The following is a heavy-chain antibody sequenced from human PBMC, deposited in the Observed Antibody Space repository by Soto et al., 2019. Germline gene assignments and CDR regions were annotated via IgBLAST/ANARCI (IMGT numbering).Heavy chain of an antibody. CDR3: AKASRMWTPDY. D-gene: IGHD2-21*01. CDR2: IATGDGNT. Sequence: ASVKVSCKTSGYTFTDYDIHWVRQAPGQTFEWLGWIATGDGNTRFSQKFQGRVTITRDTSATTAYMELTSLRSEDTAVYYCAKASRMWTPDYWGQGTLVTVSS. J-gene: IGHJ4*02. CDR1: GYTFTDYD. V-gene: IGHV1-3*04.